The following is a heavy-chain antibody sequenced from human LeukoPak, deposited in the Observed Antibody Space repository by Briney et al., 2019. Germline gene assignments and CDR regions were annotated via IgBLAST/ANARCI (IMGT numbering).Heavy chain of an antibody. CDR3: ARGASPPDTAMEFDY. CDR1: GFTFSSYA. D-gene: IGHD5-18*01. J-gene: IGHJ4*02. V-gene: IGHV3-30-3*01. Sequence: PGGSLRLSCAASGFTFSSYAMHWVRQAPGKGLEWVAVISYDGSNKYYADSVRGRFTISRDNSKNTLYLQMNSLRAEDTAVYYCARGASPPDTAMEFDYWGQGTLVTVSS. CDR2: ISYDGSNK.